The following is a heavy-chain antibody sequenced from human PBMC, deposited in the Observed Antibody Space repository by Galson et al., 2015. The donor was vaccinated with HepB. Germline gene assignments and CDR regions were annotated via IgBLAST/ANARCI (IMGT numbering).Heavy chain of an antibody. Sequence: SETLSLTCAVYGGSFSGYYWSWIRQPPGKGLEWIREINHSGSTNYNPSLKSRVTISVDTSKNQFSLKLSSVTAADTAVYYCAREPAAIFLNAFDIWGQGTMVTVSS. V-gene: IGHV4-34*01. J-gene: IGHJ3*02. CDR2: INHSGST. D-gene: IGHD2-2*01. CDR3: AREPAAIFLNAFDI. CDR1: GGSFSGYY.